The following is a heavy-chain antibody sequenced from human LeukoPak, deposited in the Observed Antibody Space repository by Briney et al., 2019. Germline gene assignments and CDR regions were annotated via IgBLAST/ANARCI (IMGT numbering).Heavy chain of an antibody. D-gene: IGHD6-19*01. CDR1: GGTFSSYA. CDR3: ARSNPIAVAGTTTYYFDY. Sequence: SVKVSCKASGGTFSSYAISWVRQAPGQGLEWMGRIIPILGIANYAQKFQGRVTITADKSTSTAYMELRSLRSDDTAVYYCARSNPIAVAGTTTYYFDYWGQGTLVTVSS. V-gene: IGHV1-69*04. J-gene: IGHJ4*02. CDR2: IIPILGIA.